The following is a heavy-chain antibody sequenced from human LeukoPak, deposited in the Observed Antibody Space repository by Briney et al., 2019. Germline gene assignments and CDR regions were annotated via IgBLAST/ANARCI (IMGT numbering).Heavy chain of an antibody. J-gene: IGHJ4*02. V-gene: IGHV3-21*01. CDR2: ISSSSSYI. Sequence: GGSLRLSCAASGITFSSYSMNWVRQAPGKGLEWVSSISSSSSYIYYADSVKGRFTISRDNAKNSLYLQMNSLRAEDTAVYYCARDETLSSTSPFDYWGQGTLVTVSS. D-gene: IGHD2-2*01. CDR3: ARDETLSSTSPFDY. CDR1: GITFSSYS.